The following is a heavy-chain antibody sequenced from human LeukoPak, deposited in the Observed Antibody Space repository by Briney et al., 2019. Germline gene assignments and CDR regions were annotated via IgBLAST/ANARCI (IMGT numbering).Heavy chain of an antibody. Sequence: GGSLRLSCAASGFTFSSYSMNWVRQAPGKGLEWVSSISSSSSYIYYADSVKGRFTISRDNAKNSLYLQMNSLRAEDTAVYYCAREWLRRSNWFDPWGQGTLVTVSS. CDR1: GFTFSSYS. J-gene: IGHJ5*02. CDR2: ISSSSSYI. V-gene: IGHV3-21*01. D-gene: IGHD5-12*01. CDR3: AREWLRRSNWFDP.